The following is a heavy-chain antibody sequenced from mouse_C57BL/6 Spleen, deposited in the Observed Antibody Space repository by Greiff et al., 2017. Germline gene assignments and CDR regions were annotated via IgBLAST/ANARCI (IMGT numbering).Heavy chain of an antibody. D-gene: IGHD2-1*01. CDR1: GYAFSSSW. V-gene: IGHV1-82*01. CDR3: ARTNYVGDYYAMDY. CDR2: IYPGDGDT. Sequence: QVQLQQSGPELVKPGASVKISCKASGYAFSSSWMNWVKQRPGKGLEWIGRIYPGDGDTNYNGKFKGKATLTADKSSSTAYMQLSSLTSEDSAVYFCARTNYVGDYYAMDYWGQGTSVTVSS. J-gene: IGHJ4*01.